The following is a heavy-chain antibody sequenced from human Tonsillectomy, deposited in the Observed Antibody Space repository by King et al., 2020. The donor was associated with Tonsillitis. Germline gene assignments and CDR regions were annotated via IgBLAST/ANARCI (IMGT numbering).Heavy chain of an antibody. CDR1: DGSISDSTYC. Sequence: QLQESGPGLVKPSETLSLTCTVSDGSISDSTYCWAWIRQPPGKGLEWIGSIYYSGSTYYNPSLKSRVTISVDTSKNQFSLNLSSVTAADTAVYYCARDLSSPAGARRDHYFAYWGQGTLVTVSS. CDR2: IYYSGST. CDR3: ARDLSSPAGARRDHYFAY. J-gene: IGHJ4*02. D-gene: IGHD1-26*01. V-gene: IGHV4-39*07.